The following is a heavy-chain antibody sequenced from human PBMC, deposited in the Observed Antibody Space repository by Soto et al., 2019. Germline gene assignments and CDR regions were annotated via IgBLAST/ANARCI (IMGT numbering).Heavy chain of an antibody. D-gene: IGHD2-15*01. CDR3: AWVAATWRAEYFQH. V-gene: IGHV4-31*03. CDR1: GGSISSGGYY. Sequence: ASETLSLTCTVSGGSISSGGYYWSWIRQHPGKGLEWIGYIYYSGSTYYNPSLKSRVTISVDTSKNQFSLKLSSVTAADTAVYYCAWVAATWRAEYFQHWGQGTLVTVSS. J-gene: IGHJ1*01. CDR2: IYYSGST.